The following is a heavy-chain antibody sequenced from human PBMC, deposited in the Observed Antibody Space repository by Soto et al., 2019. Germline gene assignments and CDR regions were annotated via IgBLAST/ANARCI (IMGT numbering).Heavy chain of an antibody. Sequence: SETLSLTCTVSGGSISSYYWSWIRQPPGKGLEWIGYIYYSGSTNYNPSLKSRVTISVDTSKNQFSLKRSSVTAADTAVYYCARDPGYSGSFKYGMDVWGQGTTVTVSS. J-gene: IGHJ6*02. CDR2: IYYSGST. D-gene: IGHD1-26*01. V-gene: IGHV4-59*01. CDR3: ARDPGYSGSFKYGMDV. CDR1: GGSISSYY.